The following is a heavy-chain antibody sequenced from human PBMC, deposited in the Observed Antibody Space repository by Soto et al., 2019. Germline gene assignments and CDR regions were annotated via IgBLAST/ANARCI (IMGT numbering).Heavy chain of an antibody. CDR3: ALGGNGRTNWFDP. D-gene: IGHD3-16*01. V-gene: IGHV3-9*01. Sequence: EVQLVESGGGLVQPGRSLRLSCAASGFTFDDYAMHWVRQAPGKGLEWVSGISWNSGSIGYADSVKGRFTISRDNAKNSLYLKMNSLRAEDTALYYCALGGNGRTNWFDPWGKGTLVTVS. CDR2: ISWNSGSI. J-gene: IGHJ5*02. CDR1: GFTFDDYA.